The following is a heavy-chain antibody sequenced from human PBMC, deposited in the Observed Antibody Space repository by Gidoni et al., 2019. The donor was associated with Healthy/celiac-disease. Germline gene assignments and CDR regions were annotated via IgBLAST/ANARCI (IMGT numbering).Heavy chain of an antibody. Sequence: QVQLQESGPGLVKPSETLSLTCTVSGGSVSSGSYYWSWIRQPPGKGLEWIGYIYYSGSTNYNPSLKSRVTISVDTSKNQFSLKLSSVTAADTAVYYCAREGTPRGTMFWGQGTLVTVSS. D-gene: IGHD3-10*02. CDR1: GGSVSSGSYY. V-gene: IGHV4-61*01. CDR3: AREGTPRGTMF. CDR2: IYYSGST. J-gene: IGHJ4*02.